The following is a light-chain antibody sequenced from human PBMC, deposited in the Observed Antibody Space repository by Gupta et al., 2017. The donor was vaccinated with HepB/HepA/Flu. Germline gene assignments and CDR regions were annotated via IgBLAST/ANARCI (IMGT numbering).Light chain of an antibody. CDR2: KAS. Sequence: DIQMTQSPSTLSASVGDRVTITCRASQSISNWMAWYQQKPGKAPKLLIYKASTLETGVPSRFSGSGSGTEFTLTINSLQPDDFATYYCQRYNDFSRTFGQGTKVEFK. V-gene: IGKV1-5*03. J-gene: IGKJ1*01. CDR3: QRYNDFSRT. CDR1: QSISNW.